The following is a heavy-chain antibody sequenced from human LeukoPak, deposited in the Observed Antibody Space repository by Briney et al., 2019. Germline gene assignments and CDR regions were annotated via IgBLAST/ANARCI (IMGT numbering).Heavy chain of an antibody. CDR2: IKQAGSEK. CDR1: GFTFSSYW. J-gene: IGHJ4*02. CDR3: ARARGFFDY. Sequence: GGFLRLSCAASGFTFSSYWMSWVRQAPGKGLEWVANIKQAGSEKYYVDSVKGRFTISRDNAENSLYLQMNSLRAEDTAVYYCARARGFFDYWGQGTLVTVTS. V-gene: IGHV3-7*01. D-gene: IGHD3-10*01.